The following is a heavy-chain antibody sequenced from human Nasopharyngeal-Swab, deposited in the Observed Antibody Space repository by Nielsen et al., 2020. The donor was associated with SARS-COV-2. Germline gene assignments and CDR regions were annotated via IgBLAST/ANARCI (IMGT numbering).Heavy chain of an antibody. J-gene: IGHJ4*02. CDR1: GFTFSSYS. CDR2: ISSSSSYI. Sequence: GESLTISCAASGFTFSSYSMNWVSKAPGKGLEWVSSISSSSSYIYYADSVKGRFHISRDNAKNSLYLQMNSLSAEDTAVYYCAREVHIVVPKAIDYWGQGTLVTVSS. D-gene: IGHD2-21*01. V-gene: IGHV3-21*04. CDR3: AREVHIVVPKAIDY.